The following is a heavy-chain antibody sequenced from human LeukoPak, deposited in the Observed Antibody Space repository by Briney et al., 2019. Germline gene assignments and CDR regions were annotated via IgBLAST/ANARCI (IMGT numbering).Heavy chain of an antibody. CDR1: GFTFNNYA. CDR2: ISGGGETT. D-gene: IGHD6-19*01. CDR3: AKAGWYDYYYGMDV. V-gene: IGHV3-23*01. J-gene: IGHJ6*02. Sequence: PGGSLRLSCAASGFTFNNYAMNWVRQAPGKGLEWVSSISGGGETTYYADSAKGRFTISRDNSKNTLYLQMNSLRAEDTAVYYCAKAGWYDYYYGMDVWGQGTTVTVSS.